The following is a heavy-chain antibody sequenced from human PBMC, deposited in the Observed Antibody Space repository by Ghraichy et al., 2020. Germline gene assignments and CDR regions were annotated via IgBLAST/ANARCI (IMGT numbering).Heavy chain of an antibody. CDR3: TKELGTITRKIANFED. CDR1: GFIFSSFG. Sequence: LSLTCAASGFIFSSFGMHWVRQAPGKGLEWVALMTYDGRNEYYVESVKGRFTISRDNSKNTLYLEMNSLRAEDTAVYFCTKELGTITRKIANFEDWGQGTLVTVSS. CDR2: MTYDGRNE. V-gene: IGHV3-30*18. D-gene: IGHD1-14*01. J-gene: IGHJ4*02.